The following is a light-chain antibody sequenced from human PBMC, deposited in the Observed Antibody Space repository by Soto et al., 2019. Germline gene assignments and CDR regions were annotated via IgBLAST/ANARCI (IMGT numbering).Light chain of an antibody. CDR2: EVS. V-gene: IGLV2-23*02. CDR3: CSYAGSSAYV. Sequence: QPVLTQPASGSGSPGQSSTISCTETSSDVGSYNLVSWYQQHPGKAPKLMIYEVSKRPSGVSNRFSGSKSGNTASLTISGLQAEDEADYYCCSYAGSSAYVFGTGTKVTVL. J-gene: IGLJ1*01. CDR1: SSDVGSYNL.